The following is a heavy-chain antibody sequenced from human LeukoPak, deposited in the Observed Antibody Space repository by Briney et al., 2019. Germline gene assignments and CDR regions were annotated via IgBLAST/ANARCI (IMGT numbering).Heavy chain of an antibody. D-gene: IGHD2-2*02. Sequence: GASVKISCKPSGYTFTSHDMHWVRQAPGQRLEWMGCINTDNGNTKYSQEFQGRVTITRDTSASTAYMELSSLRSEDFAMYYCTLYNHWGQGTLVTVSS. J-gene: IGHJ5*02. CDR3: TLYNH. CDR1: GYTFTSHD. V-gene: IGHV1-3*03. CDR2: INTDNGNT.